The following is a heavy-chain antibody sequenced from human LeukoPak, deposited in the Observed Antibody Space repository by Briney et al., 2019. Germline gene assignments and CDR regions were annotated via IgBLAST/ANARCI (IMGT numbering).Heavy chain of an antibody. CDR1: DDSMISYH. J-gene: IGHJ4*02. CDR2: IYTSGST. V-gene: IGHV4-4*07. Sequence: PSETLSLTCSVSDDSMISYHWSWIRQPAGKGLEWIGRIYTSGSTDYNPSLMSRVTMSVDTAKNQFSLKLRSVTAADTAVYYCARWNNGGDYWGQGTLVTVSS. CDR3: ARWNNGGDY. D-gene: IGHD1/OR15-1a*01.